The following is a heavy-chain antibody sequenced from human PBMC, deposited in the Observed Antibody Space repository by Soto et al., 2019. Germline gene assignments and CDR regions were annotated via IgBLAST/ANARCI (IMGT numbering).Heavy chain of an antibody. D-gene: IGHD6-13*01. CDR3: ARHRINRGSWYWVDP. V-gene: IGHV4-39*01. CDR2: IYYSGII. J-gene: IGHJ5*02. CDR1: GGSISSSDHY. Sequence: TLPRTWTVSGGSISSSDHYWAWIRQPPWKGLEWLATIYYSGIIYYSPSLKSRATISVDTSKNQISLNLTSVTAADTALYYCARHRINRGSWYWVDPWGQVTLVTVSS.